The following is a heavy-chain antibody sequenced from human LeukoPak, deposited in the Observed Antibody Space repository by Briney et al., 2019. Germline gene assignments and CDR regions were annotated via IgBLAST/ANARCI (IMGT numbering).Heavy chain of an antibody. V-gene: IGHV3-30*02. CDR3: AKEVMGIQLWSDY. Sequence: GGSLRLSCAASGFTFSSYGMHWVRQAPGKGLEWVAFIRYDGSNKYYADSVKGRFTISRDNSKNTLYLQMNSLRAEDTAVYYCAKEVMGIQLWSDYWGQGTLVTVSS. J-gene: IGHJ4*02. D-gene: IGHD5-18*01. CDR2: IRYDGSNK. CDR1: GFTFSSYG.